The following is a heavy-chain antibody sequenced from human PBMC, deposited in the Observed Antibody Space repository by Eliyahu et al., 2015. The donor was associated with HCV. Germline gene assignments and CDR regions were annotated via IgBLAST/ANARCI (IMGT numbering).Heavy chain of an antibody. D-gene: IGHD6-13*01. CDR1: GGTFRLYD. Sequence: QVQLVQSGAEVKKPGSSVRVSCKTSGGTFRLYDMTWVRQAPGQGLEWMGIFSPVSDRSAYAQKFQGRVTITADETRSAAYMDLTGLTSDDTAIYYCVLIAADYWGQGTLVTVSS. J-gene: IGHJ4*02. V-gene: IGHV1-69*18. CDR3: VLIAADY. CDR2: FSPVSDRS.